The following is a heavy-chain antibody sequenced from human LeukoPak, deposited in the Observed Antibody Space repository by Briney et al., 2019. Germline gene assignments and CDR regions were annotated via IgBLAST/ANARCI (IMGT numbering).Heavy chain of an antibody. V-gene: IGHV3-23*01. Sequence: GGSLRLSCAASGFTFSSYAMNWVRQAPGKGLEWVSVISGSGNSTYYADSVKGRFTISRDNAKNSLYLQMNSLRAEDTAVYYCARGGNYFDYWGQGTLVTVSS. J-gene: IGHJ4*02. CDR1: GFTFSSYA. CDR3: ARGGNYFDY. D-gene: IGHD3-16*01. CDR2: ISGSGNST.